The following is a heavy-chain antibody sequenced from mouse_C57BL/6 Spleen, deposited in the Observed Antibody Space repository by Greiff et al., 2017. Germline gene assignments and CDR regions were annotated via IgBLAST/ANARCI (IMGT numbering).Heavy chain of an antibody. CDR1: GYTFTDYY. V-gene: IGHV1-26*01. CDR2: INPNNGGT. Sequence: VQLQQSGPELVKPGASVKISCKASGYTFTDYYMNWVKQSHGKSLEWIGDINPNNGGTSYNQKFKGKATLTVDKSSSTAYMELRSLTSEDSAVYYCARSYYSNGPGFAYWGQGTLVTVSA. CDR3: ARSYYSNGPGFAY. J-gene: IGHJ3*01. D-gene: IGHD2-5*01.